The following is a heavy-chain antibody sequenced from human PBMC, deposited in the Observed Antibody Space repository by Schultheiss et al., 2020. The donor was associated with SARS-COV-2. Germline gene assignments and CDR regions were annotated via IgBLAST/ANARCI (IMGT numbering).Heavy chain of an antibody. CDR1: GYSISSGYY. D-gene: IGHD5-12*01. CDR3: ARASGYAWFDY. J-gene: IGHJ4*02. Sequence: SETLSLTCTVSGYSISSGYYWGWIRQPPGKGLEWIGSIYHSGSTYYNPSLKSRVTISVDTSKNQFSLKLSSVTAADTAVYYCARASGYAWFDYWGQGTLVTVSS. V-gene: IGHV4-38-2*02. CDR2: IYHSGST.